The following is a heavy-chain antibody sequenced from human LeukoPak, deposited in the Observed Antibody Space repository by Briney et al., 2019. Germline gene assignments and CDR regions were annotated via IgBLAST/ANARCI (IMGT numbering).Heavy chain of an antibody. CDR2: ISSSSSYK. D-gene: IGHD5-18*01. CDR1: GFTFSSYS. V-gene: IGHV3-21*01. J-gene: IGHJ4*02. Sequence: GGSLRLSCAASGFTFSSYSINWVRQAPGKGLEWVSSISSSSSYKYYTDSVKGRFTISRDNAKKSLYLQMNSLRAEDTAVYYCARDQPYPGYGDFGYWGQGTLVTVSS. CDR3: ARDQPYPGYGDFGY.